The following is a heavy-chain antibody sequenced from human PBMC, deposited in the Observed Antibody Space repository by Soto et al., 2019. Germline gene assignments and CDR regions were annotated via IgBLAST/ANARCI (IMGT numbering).Heavy chain of an antibody. CDR3: ARWTGDYYYGMDV. Sequence: VSGPTLVNPTETLTLTCTVSGFSLSNARMGVSWIRQPPGKALEWLAHIFSNDEKSYSTSLKSRLTISKDTSKSQVVLTMTNMDPVDTATYYCARWTGDYYYGMDVWGQGTTVTVSS. V-gene: IGHV2-26*01. J-gene: IGHJ6*02. D-gene: IGHD1-1*01. CDR2: IFSNDEK. CDR1: GFSLSNARMG.